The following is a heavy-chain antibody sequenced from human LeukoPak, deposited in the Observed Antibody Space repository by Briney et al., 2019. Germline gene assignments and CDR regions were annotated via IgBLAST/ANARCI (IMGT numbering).Heavy chain of an antibody. V-gene: IGHV4-39*01. CDR2: IYYSGST. CDR1: GGSISSSSYY. Sequence: SETLSLTCTVSGGSISSSSYYWGWIRQPPGKGLEWIVSIYYSGSTYYNPSLKSRVTISVDTSKNQFSLKLSSVTAADTAVYYCARHATYYDFWSGYRSCWFDPWGQGTLATVSS. J-gene: IGHJ5*02. D-gene: IGHD3-3*01. CDR3: ARHATYYDFWSGYRSCWFDP.